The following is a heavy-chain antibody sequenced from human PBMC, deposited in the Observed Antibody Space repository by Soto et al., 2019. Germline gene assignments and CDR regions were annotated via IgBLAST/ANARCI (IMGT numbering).Heavy chain of an antibody. J-gene: IGHJ6*02. CDR2: IIPVLGTA. CDR3: ARVEAGAYFQDYYGMDV. D-gene: IGHD3-16*01. CDR1: GGTFTNYA. V-gene: IGHV1-69*11. Sequence: QVQLVQSGAEVKKPGSSVKVSCKASGGTFTNYAISWVRQAPGQGLECVGGIIPVLGTANYAQQFQGRVTITADDSTSTVYMELSSLRSQDTAVYYCARVEAGAYFQDYYGMDVWGQGTTVTVSS.